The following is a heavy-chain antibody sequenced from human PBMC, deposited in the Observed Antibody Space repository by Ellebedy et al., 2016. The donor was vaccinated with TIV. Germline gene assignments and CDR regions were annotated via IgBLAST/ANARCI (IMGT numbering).Heavy chain of an antibody. V-gene: IGHV4-39*01. CDR3: ARNLLIFTFDKCYFDL. J-gene: IGHJ2*01. CDR1: GDSISRSTYY. D-gene: IGHD3/OR15-3a*01. Sequence: SETLSLTCTVSGDSISRSTYYWGWVRQPPGKGLEWIGTIYYSGSTYYNPSLKSRVTISVATSKNQFSLKLNSVTAADTAVYYCARNLLIFTFDKCYFDLWGRGTLVTVSS. CDR2: IYYSGST.